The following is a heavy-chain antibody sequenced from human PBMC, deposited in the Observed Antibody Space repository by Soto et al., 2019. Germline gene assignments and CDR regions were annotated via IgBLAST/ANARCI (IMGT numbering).Heavy chain of an antibody. D-gene: IGHD4-4*01. Sequence: GGSLRLSCTASGFTFSDYAMSWFRQAPGKGLEWVGFLRSKSYGGATEYAASVKGRFTISRDDSKSIAYLQMNSLKTEDTAVYYCTRDLATVTTWSIYYFYYMDVWGKGTTVTVSS. CDR3: TRDLATVTTWSIYYFYYMDV. J-gene: IGHJ6*03. CDR1: GFTFSDYA. CDR2: LRSKSYGGAT. V-gene: IGHV3-49*03.